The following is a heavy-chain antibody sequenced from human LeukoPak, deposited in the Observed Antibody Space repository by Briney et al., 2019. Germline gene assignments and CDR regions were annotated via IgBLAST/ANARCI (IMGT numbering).Heavy chain of an antibody. CDR2: IIPIFGTA. V-gene: IGHV1-69*13. D-gene: IGHD1-26*01. CDR3: ARTSLGYSGSYFFDY. J-gene: IGHJ4*02. Sequence: SVKVSCKASGGTFSSYAISWVRQAPGQGLEWMGGIIPIFGTANYAQKFQGRVTITADESTSTAYMELSSLRSEDTAVYYCARTSLGYSGSYFFDYWGQGTLVAVSS. CDR1: GGTFSSYA.